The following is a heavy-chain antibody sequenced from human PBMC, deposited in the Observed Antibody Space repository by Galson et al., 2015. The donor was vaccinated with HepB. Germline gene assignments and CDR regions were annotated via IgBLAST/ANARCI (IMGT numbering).Heavy chain of an antibody. V-gene: IGHV3-33*01. D-gene: IGHD1-26*01. CDR1: GFTFSSYG. CDR3: ARDGSGATHYFDF. J-gene: IGHJ4*02. Sequence: SLRLSCAASGFTFSSYGMHWVRQAPGKGLEWVALIWYDGGNKYYEDSVKGRFTISRGNSENTLYLQINSLRAEDTAVYYCARDGSGATHYFDFWGQGSLVTVSS. CDR2: IWYDGGNK.